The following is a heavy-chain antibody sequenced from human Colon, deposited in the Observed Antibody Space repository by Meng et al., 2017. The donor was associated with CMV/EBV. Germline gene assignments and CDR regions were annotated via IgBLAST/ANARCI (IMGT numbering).Heavy chain of an antibody. CDR1: GYTFTGYY. D-gene: IGHD2-2*02. Sequence: ASVTVSCKASGYTFTGYYMHWVRQAPGQGLEWMGWINPNSGGTNYAQKFQGRVTMTRDTSISTAYMELSRLRSDDTAVYYCARGPEGYCSSTSCYTLDYWGQGTLVTVSS. CDR3: ARGPEGYCSSTSCYTLDY. CDR2: INPNSGGT. J-gene: IGHJ4*02. V-gene: IGHV1-2*02.